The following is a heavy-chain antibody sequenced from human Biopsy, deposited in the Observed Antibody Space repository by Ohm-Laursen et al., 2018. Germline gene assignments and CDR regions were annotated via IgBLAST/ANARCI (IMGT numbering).Heavy chain of an antibody. Sequence: TLSLTCAVSGGSISSGGYYWSWIRQHPGKGLEWIGYIYYSGSTHYKPSLKSRVNISVDTSKNQFSLKLNSVTAADTAVYYCARDYDTSGYYYVSWGQGTLVTVSS. V-gene: IGHV4-31*11. CDR1: GGSISSGGYY. D-gene: IGHD3-22*01. CDR3: ARDYDTSGYYYVS. J-gene: IGHJ5*02. CDR2: IYYSGST.